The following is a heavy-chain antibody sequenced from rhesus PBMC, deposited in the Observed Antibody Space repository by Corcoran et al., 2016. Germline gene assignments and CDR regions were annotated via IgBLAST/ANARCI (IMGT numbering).Heavy chain of an antibody. J-gene: IGHJ4*01. CDR2: ISPYHGNK. CDR1: GYTFTSYY. Sequence: QVQLVQSGAEIKQPGASVKLSCKASGYTFTSYYMHWVRHAPGQGLEWIGLISPYHGNKSYAQNFQGRVTITTDTSTSTGYMELSSLRSEDTAVYYCTRGIAAATGTFDYWGQGVLVTVSS. D-gene: IGHD6-43*01. V-gene: IGHV1-1*01. CDR3: TRGIAAATGTFDY.